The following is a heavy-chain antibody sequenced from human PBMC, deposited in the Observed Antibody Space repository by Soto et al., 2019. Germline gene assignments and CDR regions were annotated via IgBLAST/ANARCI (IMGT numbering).Heavy chain of an antibody. CDR1: GFSLTTSAVG. V-gene: IGHV2-5*02. CDR2: LYWDDDN. J-gene: IGHJ4*02. CDR3: AHGSGWLFDY. D-gene: IGHD6-19*01. Sequence: QITLKESGPTLVKPTQTLTLTCTFSGFSLTTSAVGVGWIRQPPRKALEWLALLYWDDDNQYSPSLRNRLTLTKDTSKNQVVLTMTNMDPVDTATYYCAHGSGWLFDYWGQGTLVTVSS.